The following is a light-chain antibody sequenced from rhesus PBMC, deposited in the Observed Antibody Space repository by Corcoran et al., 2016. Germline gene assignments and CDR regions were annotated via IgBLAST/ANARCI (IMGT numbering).Light chain of an antibody. CDR1: QGISKY. J-gene: IGKJ4*01. Sequence: DIQMTQSPSSLSASVGDTVTITCQASQGISKYLAWYQQKPGKAPKLLIYDASPLQSGVPSRFSGSGSGTECTRTISSLQPEDFANYYWQQHISYPLTFGGGTKVELK. CDR3: QQHISYPLT. V-gene: IGKV1-25*01. CDR2: DAS.